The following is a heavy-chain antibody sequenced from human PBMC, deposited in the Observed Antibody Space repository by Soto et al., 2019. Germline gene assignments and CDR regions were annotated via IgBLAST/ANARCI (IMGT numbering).Heavy chain of an antibody. Sequence: QVQLQESGPGLVKPSQTLSLTCIVSGGSISSGGYYWSWIRQHPGKGLEWIGYIDYSGSTYYNPSLKSRVTISVETSKNQFSLKLSSVTAADTAVYYCARNGPMADGSIDYWGQGILVTVSS. J-gene: IGHJ4*02. CDR1: GGSISSGGYY. D-gene: IGHD2-15*01. V-gene: IGHV4-31*02. CDR2: IDYSGST. CDR3: ARNGPMADGSIDY.